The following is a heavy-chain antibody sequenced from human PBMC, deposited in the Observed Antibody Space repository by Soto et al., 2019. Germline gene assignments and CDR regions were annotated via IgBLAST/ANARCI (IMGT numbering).Heavy chain of an antibody. V-gene: IGHV3-7*05. D-gene: IGHD1-26*01. Sequence: EVQLVESGGGLVQPGGSLRLSCAASGFTLSSYWMSWVRQAPGKGLEWVANIKQDGSDKYYVDSVKGRFTISRDNDKNSLDLQMNNLRAEDTAVYYGARANRSAFDYWGQGNMGTVSS. CDR2: IKQDGSDK. CDR3: ARANRSAFDY. J-gene: IGHJ4*02. CDR1: GFTLSSYW.